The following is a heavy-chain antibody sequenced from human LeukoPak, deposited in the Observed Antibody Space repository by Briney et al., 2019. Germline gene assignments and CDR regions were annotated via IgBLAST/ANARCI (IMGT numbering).Heavy chain of an antibody. CDR2: IYYSGST. CDR3: ARSNIAAAGTAVY. Sequence: SETLSLTCTVSGGSVSSDGYYWSWIRQPPGKGLEWIGYIYYSGSTNYNPSLKSRVTISVDTSKNQFSLKLRSVTATETAVYYCARSNIAAAGTAVYWGQGTLVTVSS. J-gene: IGHJ4*02. V-gene: IGHV4-61*08. CDR1: GGSVSSDGYY. D-gene: IGHD6-13*01.